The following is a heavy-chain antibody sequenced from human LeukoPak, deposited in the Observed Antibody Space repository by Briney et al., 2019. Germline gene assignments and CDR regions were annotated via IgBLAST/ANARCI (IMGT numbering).Heavy chain of an antibody. D-gene: IGHD3-10*01. J-gene: IGHJ6*03. V-gene: IGHV4-59*01. CDR2: IYYSGST. Sequence: SETLSLTCTVSGGSISSYYWSWIRQPPGKGLEWIGYIYYSGSTNYNPSLKSRVTISVDTSKNQFSLKLSSVTAADTAVYYCARGATGYYYMDVWGKGTTVTISS. CDR3: ARGATGYYYMDV. CDR1: GGSISSYY.